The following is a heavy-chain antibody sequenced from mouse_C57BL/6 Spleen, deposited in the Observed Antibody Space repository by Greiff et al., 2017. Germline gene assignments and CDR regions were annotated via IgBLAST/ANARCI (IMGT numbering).Heavy chain of an antibody. V-gene: IGHV1-76*01. J-gene: IGHJ4*01. CDR2: IYPGSGNT. CDR3: ARTFYYYGSSYSMYY. D-gene: IGHD1-1*01. Sequence: LMESGAELVRPGASVKLSCKASGYTFTDYYINWVKQRPGQGLEWIARIYPGSGNTYYNEKFKGKATLTAENSSSTAYMQLSSLTSEDSAVYFCARTFYYYGSSYSMYYWGQGTSVTVSS. CDR1: GYTFTDYY.